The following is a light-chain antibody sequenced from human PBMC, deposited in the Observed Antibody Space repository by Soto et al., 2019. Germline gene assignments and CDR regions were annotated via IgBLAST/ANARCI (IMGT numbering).Light chain of an antibody. J-gene: IGKJ2*01. CDR2: GAS. V-gene: IGKV3-15*01. CDR3: QHRGNWPRT. CDR1: QSVSNN. Sequence: EIVMTQSPATLSVSPGERATLSCRASQSVSNNLAWYQKKPGQAPRLLIYGASTRATGIPARFSGSGSGTEFTLTISSLQSEDFAVYYCQHRGNWPRTFGQGTKLEIK.